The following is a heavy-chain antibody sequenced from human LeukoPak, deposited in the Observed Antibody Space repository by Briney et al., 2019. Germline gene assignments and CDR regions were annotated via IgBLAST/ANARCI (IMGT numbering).Heavy chain of an antibody. D-gene: IGHD3-22*01. CDR3: ARAYYDISSFDY. CDR2: INPNSGGT. J-gene: IGHJ4*02. CDR1: GYTFTGYY. V-gene: IGHV1-2*06. Sequence: GASVKVSCKASGYTFTGYYMHWVRQAPGQGLEWMGRINPNSGGTNYAQKFQGRVTMTRDTSISTAYMELSRLRSDDTAVYYCARAYYDISSFDYWGQGTLVTVSS.